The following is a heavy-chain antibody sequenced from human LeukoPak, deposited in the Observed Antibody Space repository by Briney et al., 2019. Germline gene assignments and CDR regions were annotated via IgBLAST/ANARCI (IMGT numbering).Heavy chain of an antibody. J-gene: IGHJ4*02. CDR2: ISVSGDTT. Sequence: GGSLRLSCAASGFTFSSYGMSWVRQAPGKGLEWVSAISVSGDTTYYADSVKGRFTISRDNSKNTLFLQMNSLRVEDTALYYCARAYGSSGYYQLPIDYWGQGTLVTVSS. CDR1: GFTFSSYG. V-gene: IGHV3-23*01. CDR3: ARAYGSSGYYQLPIDY. D-gene: IGHD3-22*01.